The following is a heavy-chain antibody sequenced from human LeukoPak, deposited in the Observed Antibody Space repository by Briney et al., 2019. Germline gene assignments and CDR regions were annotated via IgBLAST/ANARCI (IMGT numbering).Heavy chain of an antibody. CDR1: GYSFTSYW. CDR2: IYPGDSDT. D-gene: IGHD3-16*01. J-gene: IGHJ6*03. Sequence: GESLKISCKGSGYSFTSYWIGWVRQMPGKGLEWMGIIYPGDSDTRYSPSFQGQVTISADKSISTAYLQWSSLKASDTAMYYCARRALEEPLRLNYYYYMDVWGKGTTVTVSS. V-gene: IGHV5-51*01. CDR3: ARRALEEPLRLNYYYYMDV.